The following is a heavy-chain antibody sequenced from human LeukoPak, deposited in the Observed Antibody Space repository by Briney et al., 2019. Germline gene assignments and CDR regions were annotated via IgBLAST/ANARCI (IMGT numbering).Heavy chain of an antibody. J-gene: IGHJ4*02. Sequence: GGSLRLSCAASGFTFSSYAMHWVRQAPGKGLEYVSTISSNGGSTYYANSVKGRFTIYRDNSKNTLYLQMGSLRAEDMAVYYCARDRGTLPGYFDYWGEGTLVTVSS. D-gene: IGHD1-7*01. CDR1: GFTFSSYA. CDR2: ISSNGGST. V-gene: IGHV3-64*01. CDR3: ARDRGTLPGYFDY.